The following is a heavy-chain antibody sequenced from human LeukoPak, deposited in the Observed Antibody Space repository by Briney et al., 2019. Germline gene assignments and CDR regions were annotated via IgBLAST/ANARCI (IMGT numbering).Heavy chain of an antibody. D-gene: IGHD3-10*01. CDR2: INSDGSST. Sequence: PGGSLRLSCAASGFTFSSYWMHWVRQAPGKGLVWFSRINSDGSSTSYADSVKGRFTISRDNAKNTLYLQMNSLRAEDTAVYYCARDPSYGSGSYVIHWGQGTLVTVSS. V-gene: IGHV3-74*01. CDR3: ARDPSYGSGSYVIH. J-gene: IGHJ4*02. CDR1: GFTFSSYW.